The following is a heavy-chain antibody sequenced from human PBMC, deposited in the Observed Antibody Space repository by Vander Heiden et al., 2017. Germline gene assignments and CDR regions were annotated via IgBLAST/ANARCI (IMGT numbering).Heavy chain of an antibody. V-gene: IGHV3-23*01. D-gene: IGHD6-19*01. CDR3: ARSPISVTGFFDS. CDR2: ISRSGATT. J-gene: IGHJ4*02. Sequence: EVQLLQSGRDLVQPGGALTLSCAASGFNFNNYALSWVRQAPGKGLEWVSTISRSGATTYYSDSVKGRFTVSRNNSKNSLYLRMNTVRAEDTALYYCARSPISVTGFFDSWGQGTLVTVSS. CDR1: GFNFNNYA.